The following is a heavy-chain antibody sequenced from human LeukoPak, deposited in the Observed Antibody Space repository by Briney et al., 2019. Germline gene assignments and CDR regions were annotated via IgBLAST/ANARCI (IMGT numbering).Heavy chain of an antibody. J-gene: IGHJ2*01. CDR2: IYPGDSDT. Sequence: GESLQISCKGSGYGFTSYWIGWVRQMPGKGLEWMGIIYPGDSDTRYSPSFQGQVTISADKSISTAYLQWSSLKASDTAMYYCARLPNVVPWYFDLWGRGTLVTVSS. V-gene: IGHV5-51*01. D-gene: IGHD2-2*01. CDR3: ARLPNVVPWYFDL. CDR1: GYGFTSYW.